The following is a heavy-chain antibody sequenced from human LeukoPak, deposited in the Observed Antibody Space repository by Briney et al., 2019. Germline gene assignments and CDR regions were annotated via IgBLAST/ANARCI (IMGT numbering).Heavy chain of an antibody. CDR2: IYTSGST. V-gene: IGHV4-4*07. Sequence: SETLSLTCTVSGGSISSYYWSWIRQPAGKGLEWIGRIYTSGSTDYNPSLKSRVTMSVDTSKNQFSLKLNSLTAADTAVYYCARGDILTGYFPFSDYWGHGTLVTVSS. D-gene: IGHD3-9*01. J-gene: IGHJ4*01. CDR3: ARGDILTGYFPFSDY. CDR1: GGSISSYY.